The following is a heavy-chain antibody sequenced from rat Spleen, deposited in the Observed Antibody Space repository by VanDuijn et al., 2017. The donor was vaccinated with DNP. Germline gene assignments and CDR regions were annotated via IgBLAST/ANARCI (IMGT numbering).Heavy chain of an antibody. J-gene: IGHJ4*01. Sequence: EVQLKESGPGLVQPSQTLSLTCTVSGFSLTDNSAHWVRQPPGKGLEWMGVMWSDGDTSYNSALKSRLSISRDTSKSQVFLKMSSLKTEDTATYYCARGDEVMDAWGQGASVTVSS. CDR2: MWSDGDT. V-gene: IGHV2S63*01. D-gene: IGHD4-2*01. CDR1: GFSLTDNS. CDR3: ARGDEVMDA.